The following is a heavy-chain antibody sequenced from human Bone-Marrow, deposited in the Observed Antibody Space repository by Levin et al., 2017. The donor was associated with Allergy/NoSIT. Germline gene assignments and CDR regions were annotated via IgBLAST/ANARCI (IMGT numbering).Heavy chain of an antibody. CDR1: GFIFSSAW. D-gene: IGHD2-15*01. CDR2: IKSRRDGETT. J-gene: IGHJ4*02. Sequence: GGSLRLSCAASGFIFSSAWMNWVRQAPGKGLEWVGRIKSRRDGETTDYAPPVRGRFTISRDDSTNTLYLQMNSLKTEDTAMYYCTTGQVVAAGHDGYWGQGTLLTVSS. V-gene: IGHV3-15*07. CDR3: TTGQVVAAGHDGY.